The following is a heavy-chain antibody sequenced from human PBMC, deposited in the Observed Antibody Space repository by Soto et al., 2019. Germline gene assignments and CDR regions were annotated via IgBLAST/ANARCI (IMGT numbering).Heavy chain of an antibody. CDR2: ISPSSGGT. J-gene: IGHJ3*01. D-gene: IGHD6-13*01. CDR3: TRSIITTAGTDAFDL. V-gene: IGHV1-46*03. Sequence: VAPVKLSSKASGYTFSTYNIHCARPAPGHGPEWMGMISPSSGGTDYAQKFQGRVTMSRDTSTSTVYMELSSLRSEDTAVYYCTRSIITTAGTDAFDLWGQGTLVTVSS. CDR1: GYTFSTYN.